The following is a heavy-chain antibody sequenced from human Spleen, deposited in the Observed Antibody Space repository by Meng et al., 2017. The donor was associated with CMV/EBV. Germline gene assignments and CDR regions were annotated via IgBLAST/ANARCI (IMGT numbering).Heavy chain of an antibody. V-gene: IGHV3-9*01. J-gene: IGHJ6*02. CDR3: AKATLAVDYDYAMNV. CDR2: ISWNGGTI. D-gene: IGHD6-19*01. CDR1: GFTFDDYA. Sequence: SLKISCAASGFTFDDYAMHWVRQAPGKGPEWVSGISWNGGTIDPADSVKGRFTISRDNAKNSLYQLMDSLRDEYTAVYYCAKATLAVDYDYAMNVWGQGTMVTVSS.